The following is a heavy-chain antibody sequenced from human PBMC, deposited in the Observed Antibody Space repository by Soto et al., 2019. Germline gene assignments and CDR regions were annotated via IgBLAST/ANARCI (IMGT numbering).Heavy chain of an antibody. J-gene: IGHJ6*02. V-gene: IGHV1-3*01. CDR3: ARVTIGARTEYFYYYGLDV. D-gene: IGHD6-6*01. CDR1: GYTFTNYA. Sequence: ASVKVSCKASGYTFTNYAIQWVRQAPGQSLEWMGWINAGNGNTKFSQKFQGRVTITRDTSASTAYMELSSLRSEDTATYYCARVTIGARTEYFYYYGLDVWGQGTTVTSP. CDR2: INAGNGNT.